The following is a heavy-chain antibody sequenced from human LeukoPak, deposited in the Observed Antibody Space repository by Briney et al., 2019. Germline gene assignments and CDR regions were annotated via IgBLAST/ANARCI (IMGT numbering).Heavy chain of an antibody. V-gene: IGHV3-33*01. D-gene: IGHD2-15*01. CDR1: GFSFSSYG. J-gene: IGHJ4*02. CDR3: AREYCSGGRCQYYFDY. Sequence: HPGRSLRLSCAASGFSFSSYGMHWVRQAPGKGLEWVAVIWYDGTNKYYADSVKGRFTISRDNSKDTLYLQMGSLRAEDMAVYYCAREYCSGGRCQYYFDYWGQGTLVTVSS. CDR2: IWYDGTNK.